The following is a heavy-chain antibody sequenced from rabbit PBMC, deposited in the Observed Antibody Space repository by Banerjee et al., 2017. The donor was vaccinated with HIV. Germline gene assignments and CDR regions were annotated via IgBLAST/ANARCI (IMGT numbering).Heavy chain of an antibody. CDR2: IFTSSSGT. Sequence: QEQLEESGGDLVKPEGSLTLTCTASGFSFSSRYWICLVRQAPGKGLEWIACIFTSSSGTSYASWAKGRFNISKTASTTVTLQLTRLSAADQASYFCARDDDGVMWLDLWGQGTLVTVS. V-gene: IGHV1S45*01. J-gene: IGHJ5*01. CDR3: ARDDDGVMWLDL. D-gene: IGHD2-1*01. CDR1: GFSFSSRYW.